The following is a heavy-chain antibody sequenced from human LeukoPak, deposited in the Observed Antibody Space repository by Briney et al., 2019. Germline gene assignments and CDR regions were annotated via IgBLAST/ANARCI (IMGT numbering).Heavy chain of an antibody. V-gene: IGHV4-59*01. CDR2: IYYSGST. Sequence: SETLSLTCTVSGGSISSYYWSWIRQPPGKGLEWIGYIYYSGSTNYNPSLKSRVTISVDTSKNQFSLKLSSVTAADTAVYYCARYGYYCSSTSCSSARWFDPWGQGTLVTVSS. CDR3: ARYGYYCSSTSCSSARWFDP. D-gene: IGHD2-2*01. J-gene: IGHJ5*02. CDR1: GGSISSYY.